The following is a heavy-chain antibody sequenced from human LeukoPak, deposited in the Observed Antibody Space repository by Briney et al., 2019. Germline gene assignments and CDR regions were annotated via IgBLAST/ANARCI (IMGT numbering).Heavy chain of an antibody. CDR2: INPNSGGT. CDR1: GYTFTGYY. Sequence: ASVKVSCKASGYTFTGYYMHWVRQAPGQGLESMGWINPNSGGTNYAQKFQGRVTMTRDTSISTAYMELSRLRSDDTAVYYCARDLGAVAGTRSAFDIWGQGTMVTVSS. CDR3: ARDLGAVAGTRSAFDI. V-gene: IGHV1-2*02. D-gene: IGHD6-19*01. J-gene: IGHJ3*02.